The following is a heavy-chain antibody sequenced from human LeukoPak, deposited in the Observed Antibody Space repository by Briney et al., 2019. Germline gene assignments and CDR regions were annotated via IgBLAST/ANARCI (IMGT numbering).Heavy chain of an antibody. CDR3: ARDRCTDGVCYSDY. CDR1: GFTFSSYG. Sequence: GRSLRLSCAASGFTFSSYGIHWVRQAPGKGLEWVAVIWYDGSNKYYADSVKGRFTISRDNSKNTLYLQMNSLRDEDTAVYYCARDRCTDGVCYSDYWGQGTLVTVSS. CDR2: IWYDGSNK. J-gene: IGHJ4*02. V-gene: IGHV3-33*01. D-gene: IGHD2-8*01.